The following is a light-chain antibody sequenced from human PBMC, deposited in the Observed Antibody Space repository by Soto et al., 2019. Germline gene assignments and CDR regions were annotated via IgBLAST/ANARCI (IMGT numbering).Light chain of an antibody. CDR2: LNSDGSH. Sequence: QPVLTQSPSASASLGASVKLTCTLSSGHSSYAIAWHQQQPEKGPRYLMKLNSDGSHSKGDGIPDRFSGSSSGAERYLTISRLPSEDEAAYYCQTWGTGIHYVFGTGTKLTVL. CDR3: QTWGTGIHYV. V-gene: IGLV4-69*01. J-gene: IGLJ1*01. CDR1: SGHSSYA.